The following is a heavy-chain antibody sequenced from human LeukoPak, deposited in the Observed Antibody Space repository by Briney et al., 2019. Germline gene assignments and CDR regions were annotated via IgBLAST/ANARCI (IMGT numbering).Heavy chain of an antibody. CDR1: GYTFTSYD. Sequence: GASVKVSCKASGYTFTSYDINWVRQATGRGLEWMGWMNPSSGNTGYAQKFQGRVTMTRNTSISTAYMELSSLRSEDTAVYYCARGRSSSWYRGTVKRTYYMDVWGKGTTVTISS. V-gene: IGHV1-8*01. J-gene: IGHJ6*03. CDR3: ARGRSSSWYRGTVKRTYYMDV. D-gene: IGHD6-13*01. CDR2: MNPSSGNT.